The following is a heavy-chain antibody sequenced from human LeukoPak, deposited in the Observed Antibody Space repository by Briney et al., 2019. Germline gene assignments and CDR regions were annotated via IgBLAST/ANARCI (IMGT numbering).Heavy chain of an antibody. CDR1: GFNFSTYW. Sequence: PGGSLRLSCAASGFNFSTYWMTWVRQAPGKGLERVSYISSSSSAIYYADSVKGRFTISRDNAKNSLYLQMNSLRAEDTAVYYCAREGYSPYWGQGTLVTVSS. V-gene: IGHV3-48*01. D-gene: IGHD6-13*01. CDR3: AREGYSPY. CDR2: ISSSSSAI. J-gene: IGHJ4*02.